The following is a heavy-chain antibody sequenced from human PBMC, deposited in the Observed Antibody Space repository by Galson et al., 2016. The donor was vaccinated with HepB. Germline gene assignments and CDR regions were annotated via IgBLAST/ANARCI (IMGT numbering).Heavy chain of an antibody. CDR2: IYHSGTA. J-gene: IGHJ4*02. CDR1: GGSISSGNW. D-gene: IGHD2-2*01. Sequence: ETLSLTCAVSGGSISSGNWWSWVRQPPGKGLEWIGEIYHSGTANYNPSLASRGTMSLDKSKDQISLKVTSVTAADTAVYYCARHVGVPGTRGFDYWGQGTLVTVSS. V-gene: IGHV4-4*02. CDR3: ARHVGVPGTRGFDY.